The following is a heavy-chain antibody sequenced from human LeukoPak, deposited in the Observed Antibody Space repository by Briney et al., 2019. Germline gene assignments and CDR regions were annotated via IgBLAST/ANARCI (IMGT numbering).Heavy chain of an antibody. V-gene: IGHV7-4-1*02. Sequence: ASVKVSCKASGYTFTSYAMNWVRQAPGQGLEWMGWINTNTGNPTYAQGFTGRFVFSLDTSVSTAYLQISSLKAEDTAVYYCARALTGYGDPQGRYYYYYGMDVWGQGTTVTVSS. CDR2: INTNTGNP. CDR3: ARALTGYGDPQGRYYYYYGMDV. D-gene: IGHD4-17*01. J-gene: IGHJ6*02. CDR1: GYTFTSYA.